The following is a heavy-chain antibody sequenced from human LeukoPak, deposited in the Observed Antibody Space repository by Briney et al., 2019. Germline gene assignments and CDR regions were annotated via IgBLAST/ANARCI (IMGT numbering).Heavy chain of an antibody. J-gene: IGHJ3*02. CDR3: ATCTTVTTLWERYAFDI. CDR1: GGTFSSYA. V-gene: IGHV1-69*06. D-gene: IGHD4-17*01. CDR2: IIPIFGAA. Sequence: SVKVSCKASGGTFSSYAISWVRQAPGQGLEWMGGIIPIFGAANYAQKFQGRVTITADKSTSTAYMELSSLRSEDTAVYYCATCTTVTTLWERYAFDIWGQGTMVTVSS.